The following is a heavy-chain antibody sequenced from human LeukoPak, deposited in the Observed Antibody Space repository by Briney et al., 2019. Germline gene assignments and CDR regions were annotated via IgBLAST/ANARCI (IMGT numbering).Heavy chain of an antibody. D-gene: IGHD4-17*01. CDR3: ARQPTRFDYGDYWVHMDL. CDR1: GYTFTSYY. J-gene: IGHJ5*02. V-gene: IGHV1-46*01. Sequence: EASVKVSCKASGYTFTSYYFHWVRQAPGHGLEWMGIIDQSGGRTSYTQKFQGRVTMTRDTSTSTVYMELSSLRSEDTAMFYCARQPTRFDYGDYWVHMDLWGQGTLVTVSS. CDR2: IDQSGGRT.